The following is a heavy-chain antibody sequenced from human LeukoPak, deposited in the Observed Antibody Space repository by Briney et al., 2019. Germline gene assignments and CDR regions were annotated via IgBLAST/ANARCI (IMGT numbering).Heavy chain of an antibody. D-gene: IGHD3-10*01. J-gene: IGHJ4*02. CDR2: IYYSGST. CDR1: GDSVSSRSYY. Sequence: SETLPLTCTVSGDSVSSRSYYWSWIRQPPGKGLEWIGYIYYSGSTNYNPSLTSRVIISVDTSKNQFSLSLTSVTAADTAVYYCARVMVRGVELDYWGQGTLVTVSS. CDR3: ARVMVRGVELDY. V-gene: IGHV4-61*01.